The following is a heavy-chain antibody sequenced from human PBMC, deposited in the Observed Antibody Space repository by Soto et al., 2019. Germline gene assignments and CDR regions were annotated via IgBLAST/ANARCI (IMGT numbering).Heavy chain of an antibody. V-gene: IGHV5-51*01. J-gene: IGHJ6*02. CDR1: GYSFTSYW. Sequence: GESLKISCKGSGYSFTSYWIGWVRQMPGKGLEWMGIIYPGDSDTRYSPSLQGQVTISADKSISTAYLQWSSLKASDTAMYYCARFDNYTPYGMDVWGQGTTVTVSS. CDR2: IYPGDSDT. D-gene: IGHD1-1*01. CDR3: ARFDNYTPYGMDV.